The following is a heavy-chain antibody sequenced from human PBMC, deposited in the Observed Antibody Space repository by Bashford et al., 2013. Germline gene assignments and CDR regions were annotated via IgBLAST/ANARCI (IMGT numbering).Heavy chain of an antibody. CDR1: GFDFSTYT. D-gene: IGHD1-1*01. CDR2: MSYVGSGK. CDR3: ARDYSAKNPLPNWASNRLDP. J-gene: IGHJ5*02. Sequence: GSLRLSCTASGFDFSTYTMYWVRQAPGKGLEWVAVMSYVGSGKFYADSVKGRFTISRDNSKNTLDLQMNSLRVDDTAVYYCARDYSAKNPLPNWASNRLDPWGQGTLVTVSS. V-gene: IGHV3-30-3*01.